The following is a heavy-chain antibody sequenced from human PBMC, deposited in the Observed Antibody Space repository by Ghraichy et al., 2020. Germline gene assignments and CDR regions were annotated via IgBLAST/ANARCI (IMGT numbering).Heavy chain of an antibody. D-gene: IGHD6-13*01. CDR2: IYYSGST. CDR3: ARWGGEPAAGYFDC. J-gene: IGHJ4*02. CDR1: GGSVSSGSYY. V-gene: IGHV4-61*01. Sequence: SENLSLTCTVSGGSVSSGSYYWSWIRQPPGKGLEWIGYIYYSGSTNYNPSLKSPVTISVDTSKNQFALKLSSVTAADTAVDYCARWGGEPAAGYFDCWGQGTLVTVSS.